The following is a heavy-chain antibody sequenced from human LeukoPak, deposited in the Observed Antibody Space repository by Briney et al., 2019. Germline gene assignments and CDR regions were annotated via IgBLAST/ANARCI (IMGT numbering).Heavy chain of an antibody. CDR3: GKVNHQDARIDLDY. J-gene: IGHJ4*02. CDR1: GFTFTNYS. Sequence: GGSLRLSCPASGFTFTNYSMSCVRQAPGKGLEWVSGIGGNDAITYYADSVKGRFTISRDNSENTVSLQMNSRRAEDTALYYCGKVNHQDARIDLDYWGQGTLVTVSS. V-gene: IGHV3-23*01. CDR2: IGGNDAIT. D-gene: IGHD1-14*01.